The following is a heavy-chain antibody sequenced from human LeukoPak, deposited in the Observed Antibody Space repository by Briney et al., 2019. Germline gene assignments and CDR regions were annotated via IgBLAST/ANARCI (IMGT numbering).Heavy chain of an antibody. V-gene: IGHV3-21*01. CDR1: GFTFSTYS. CDR2: ISSSNNYI. D-gene: IGHD1-7*01. Sequence: PGGSLRLSCAASGFTFSTYSMNWVRQAPGKGLEWVSSISSSNNYIYYADSMKGRLTISRDNAKNALYLQMNSLRAEDTAVYYCARGGLELDYWGQGTLVTVSS. CDR3: ARGGLELDY. J-gene: IGHJ4*02.